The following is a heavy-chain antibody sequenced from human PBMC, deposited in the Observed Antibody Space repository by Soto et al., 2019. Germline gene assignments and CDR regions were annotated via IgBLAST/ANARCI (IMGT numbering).Heavy chain of an antibody. D-gene: IGHD3-22*01. CDR3: ARDANYRDNSGSYYDVFDI. CDR1: GFSLSNYW. Sequence: EVQLVESGGGLVQPGGSLRLSCAASGFSLSNYWMIWARQAPGKGLEWVANMRYGGGREYYVDSVKGRFTISRNNAQNSLYLQMNSLTAEDTAVYFCARDANYRDNSGSYYDVFDIWGQGTMVTVSS. J-gene: IGHJ3*02. CDR2: MRYGGGRE. V-gene: IGHV3-7*05.